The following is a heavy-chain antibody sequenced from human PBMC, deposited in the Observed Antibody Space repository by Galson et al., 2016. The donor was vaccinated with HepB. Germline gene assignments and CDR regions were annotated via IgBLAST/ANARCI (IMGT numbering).Heavy chain of an antibody. CDR3: ARDPHYIYESEPRFDP. D-gene: IGHD1-14*01. CDR2: LSRSGDST. V-gene: IGHV3-23*01. CDR1: GFTFSNYA. J-gene: IGHJ5*02. Sequence: SLRLSCAASGFTFSNYAMSWVRQAPGKGLEWVSGLSRSGDSTYYIDSVKGRFTISRDNSKNTLYLQMNSLRVEDAAVYYCARDPHYIYESEPRFDPWGQGTLVTVSS.